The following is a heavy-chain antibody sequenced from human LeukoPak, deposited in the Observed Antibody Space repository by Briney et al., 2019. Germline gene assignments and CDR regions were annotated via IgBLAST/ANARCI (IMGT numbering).Heavy chain of an antibody. Sequence: GGSLRLSCAASGFTFSSYAMSWVRQAPGEGLEWVSAISGSGGSTYYADSVKGRFAISRDNSKNTLYLQMNSLRAEDTAVYYCAKIGIQHFDYWGQGTLVTVSS. CDR3: AKIGIQHFDY. J-gene: IGHJ4*02. V-gene: IGHV3-23*01. CDR1: GFTFSSYA. D-gene: IGHD5-18*01. CDR2: ISGSGGST.